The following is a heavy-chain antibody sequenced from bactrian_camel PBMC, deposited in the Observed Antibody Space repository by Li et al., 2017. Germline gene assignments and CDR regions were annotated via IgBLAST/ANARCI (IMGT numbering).Heavy chain of an antibody. CDR1: GSTFSSYS. J-gene: IGHJ4*01. CDR3: AAILLYVDGGTCSMSSRSYNR. Sequence: VQLVESGGGSVQAGETLRLSCKGSGSTFSSYSMSWVRQAPGKEREVVATISLGGEGTYYADSVKGRFTISHDNAWNALYLQMNLLEPEDTAMYYCAAILLYVDGGTCSMSSRSYNRWGQGTQVTVS. D-gene: IGHD6*01. V-gene: IGHV3S31*01. CDR2: ISLGGEGT.